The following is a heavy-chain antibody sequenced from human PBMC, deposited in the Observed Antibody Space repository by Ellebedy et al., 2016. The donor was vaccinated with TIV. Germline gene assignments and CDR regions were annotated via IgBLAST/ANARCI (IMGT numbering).Heavy chain of an antibody. CDR3: AGGWVPAAPLQP. V-gene: IGHV4-4*07. CDR1: GGSISSYY. J-gene: IGHJ5*02. D-gene: IGHD2-2*01. CDR2: IYTSGST. Sequence: MPSETLSLTCTVSGGSISSYYWSWIRQPAGQGLEGSGRIYTSGSTNYNPSLKSRVTMSVDTSKNQFSLKLSSVTAADTAVYYCAGGWVPAAPLQPWGQGTLVTVSS.